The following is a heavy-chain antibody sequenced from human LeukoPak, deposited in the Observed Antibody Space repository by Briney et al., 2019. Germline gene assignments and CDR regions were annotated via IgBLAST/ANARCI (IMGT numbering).Heavy chain of an antibody. Sequence: GRSLRLSCAASGFTFSSYGMHWVRQAPGKGLEWVAVISYDGSNKYYADSVKGRFTISRDNSKNTLYLQMNSLRAEDTAVYYCARTGPGYSSSWYGVEFDYWGQGTLVTVSS. J-gene: IGHJ4*02. V-gene: IGHV3-30*03. CDR2: ISYDGSNK. CDR1: GFTFSSYG. D-gene: IGHD6-13*01. CDR3: ARTGPGYSSSWYGVEFDY.